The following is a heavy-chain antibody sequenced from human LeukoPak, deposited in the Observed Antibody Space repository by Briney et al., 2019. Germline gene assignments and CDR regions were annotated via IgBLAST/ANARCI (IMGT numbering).Heavy chain of an antibody. V-gene: IGHV4-4*07. J-gene: IGHJ6*02. CDR3: ARERGNYGMDV. Sequence: PSETLSLTCSVSDGSISSYYWSWTRQPAGKSLEWIGRIYTSGSASYNPSLKSRVTMSLDTSKKQFSLKLNSVTAADTAVYYCARERGNYGMDVWGQGTTVTVSS. D-gene: IGHD3-16*01. CDR1: DGSISSYY. CDR2: IYTSGSA.